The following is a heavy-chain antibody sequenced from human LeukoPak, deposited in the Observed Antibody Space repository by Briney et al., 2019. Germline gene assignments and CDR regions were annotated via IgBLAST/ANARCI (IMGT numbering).Heavy chain of an antibody. Sequence: SETLSLTCTVSGDSISSSSYDWGWIRQPPGKGLEWIGSMYYSGSTYYSPSLKSRVTISLDTSKNQFSLKLSSVTASDTAVYYCARSAIQTGYRYAYWGQGTLVTVSS. CDR2: MYYSGST. V-gene: IGHV4-39*07. CDR1: GDSISSSSYD. J-gene: IGHJ4*02. CDR3: ARSAIQTGYRYAY. D-gene: IGHD5-18*01.